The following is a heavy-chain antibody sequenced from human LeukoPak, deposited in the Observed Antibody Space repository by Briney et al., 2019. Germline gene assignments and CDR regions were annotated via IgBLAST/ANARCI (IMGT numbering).Heavy chain of an antibody. CDR3: TKSGEYSYGPVDH. CDR2: IRNKANRYAT. J-gene: IGHJ4*02. CDR1: GFAFSDYA. D-gene: IGHD5-18*01. V-gene: IGHV3-73*01. Sequence: GGALRLSSAAPGFAFSDYALHSVRQASGKGLEWVGHIRNKANRYATAYAPSVKGRFTISRDDSRNTAYLQMNSLKTDDTALYYCTKSGEYSYGPVDHWGQGTVVTVSS.